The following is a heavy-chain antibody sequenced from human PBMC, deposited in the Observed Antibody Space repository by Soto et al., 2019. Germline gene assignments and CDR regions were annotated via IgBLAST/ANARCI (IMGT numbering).Heavy chain of an antibody. CDR2: ISYDGSNK. V-gene: IGHV3-30*18. CDR3: AKLISSIAPATDAFDI. Sequence: GGSLRLSCAASGFTFSSYGMHWARQAPGKGLEWVAVISYDGSNKYYADSVKGRVTISRDNSKNTLYLQMNSLRAEDTAVYYCAKLISSIAPATDAFDIWGQGTMVTVSS. CDR1: GFTFSSYG. D-gene: IGHD6-6*01. J-gene: IGHJ3*02.